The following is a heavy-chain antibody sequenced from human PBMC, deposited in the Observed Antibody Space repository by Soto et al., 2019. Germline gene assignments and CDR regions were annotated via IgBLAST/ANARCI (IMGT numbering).Heavy chain of an antibody. D-gene: IGHD5-12*01. J-gene: IGHJ4*02. CDR3: VKDAYSGYGNFDS. CDR1: GFTFSSYA. CDR2: LSDSGGST. V-gene: IGHV3-23*01. Sequence: EVQLLESGGGLVQPGGSLRLSCAASGFTFSSYAMTWVRQAPGKGLKWVSSLSDSGGSTYYADSVKGRFTISRDNSKNTLYLQMNSLSAEDTALYYCVKDAYSGYGNFDSWGQGTLVTVSS.